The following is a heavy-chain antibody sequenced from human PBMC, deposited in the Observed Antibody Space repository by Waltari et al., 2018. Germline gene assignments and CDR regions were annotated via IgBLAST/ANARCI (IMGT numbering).Heavy chain of an antibody. CDR3: ARSRGDGYYYYMDV. D-gene: IGHD3-16*01. J-gene: IGHJ6*03. CDR1: GGSISTYY. CDR2: IHHSGNT. V-gene: IGHV4-59*01. Sequence: QVQLQESGSGLVKPSETLSLTCTVSGGSISTYYWSWIRQPPGKGLEWIGFIHHSGNTNYSPSLKSRAIISVDTSKNQFALKLTSVTAADTAVYYCARSRGDGYYYYMDVWGNGTTVTVPS.